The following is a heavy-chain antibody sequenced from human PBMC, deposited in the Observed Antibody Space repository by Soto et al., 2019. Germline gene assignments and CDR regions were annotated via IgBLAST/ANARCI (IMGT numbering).Heavy chain of an antibody. Sequence: GPSVKVSCKASEYTFTSYYMHWVRQAPGQGLEWMGIINPSGSSTSYAQNFQGRVTMTRDTSTSTVYMELRSLRSEDTADYYCASGRVGATPLYYYATDVWGQGTTVTVSS. CDR2: INPSGSST. CDR3: ASGRVGATPLYYYATDV. J-gene: IGHJ6*02. CDR1: EYTFTSYY. D-gene: IGHD1-26*01. V-gene: IGHV1-46*01.